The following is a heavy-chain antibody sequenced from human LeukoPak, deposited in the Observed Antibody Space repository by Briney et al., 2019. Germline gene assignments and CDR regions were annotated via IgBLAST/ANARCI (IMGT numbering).Heavy chain of an antibody. V-gene: IGHV4-59*01. D-gene: IGHD4-11*01. J-gene: IGHJ6*03. CDR2: VDHTGST. CDR3: ARGRVSSSTWYSTYYYFFYMDF. Sequence: PSETLSLTCTVSDDSITMYYWTWIRQPPGKGLEWIGYVDHTGSTKFNPSLNGRVSMSRDTSKNFFSLRLRSVTAADTAVYFCARGRVSSSTWYSTYYYFFYMDFWGKGTTVTVSS. CDR1: DDSITMYY.